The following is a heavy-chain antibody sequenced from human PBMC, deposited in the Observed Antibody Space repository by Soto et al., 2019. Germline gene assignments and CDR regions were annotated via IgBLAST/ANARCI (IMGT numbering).Heavy chain of an antibody. CDR3: AKETSRGEYYY. V-gene: IGHV1-18*03. D-gene: IGHD3-10*01. J-gene: IGHJ4*02. Sequence: QVQLVQSGAEVKKPGASVKVSCKASGYTFTSYGISWVRQAPGQGLEWMGWINVYNGNTNYAQKLQGRVTMTTDTSTSLADLNLRSMRSDDISLYFCAKETSRGEYYYWGQGTLVTVSS. CDR2: INVYNGNT. CDR1: GYTFTSYG.